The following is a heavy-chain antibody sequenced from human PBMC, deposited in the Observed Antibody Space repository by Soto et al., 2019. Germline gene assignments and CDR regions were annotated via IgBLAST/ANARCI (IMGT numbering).Heavy chain of an antibody. CDR1: GYTFTSFG. J-gene: IGHJ5*02. CDR3: ARDKMIDDFGLGSFDP. CDR2: ISGYNGKT. Sequence: ASVKVSCKASGYTFTSFGVSWLRQAPAQGPEWMGWISGYNGKTKYTQKVQGTVTLTTDTSTATAYMELRSLRSGDAAVYFCARDKMIDDFGLGSFDPWGQGTLVTVSS. D-gene: IGHD3-10*01. V-gene: IGHV1-18*04.